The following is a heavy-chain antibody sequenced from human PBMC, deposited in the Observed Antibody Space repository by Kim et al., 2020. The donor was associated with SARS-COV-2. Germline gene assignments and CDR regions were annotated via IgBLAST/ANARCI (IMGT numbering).Heavy chain of an antibody. V-gene: IGHV4-39*01. Sequence: SETLSLTCSASGGSISSISYYWGWIRQPPGKGLEWIGSIYYSGSAKDNPSLKSRVSISVDTPKNQFSLKLSSVTAADSADYYCPRHVDYPNAFDIWGQG. J-gene: IGHJ3*02. CDR3: PRHVDYPNAFDI. CDR1: GGSISSISYY. CDR2: IYYSGSA. D-gene: IGHD4-17*01.